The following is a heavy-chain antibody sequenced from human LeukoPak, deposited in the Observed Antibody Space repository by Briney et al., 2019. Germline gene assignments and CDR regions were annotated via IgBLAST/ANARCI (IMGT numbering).Heavy chain of an antibody. V-gene: IGHV3-48*04. Sequence: GGSLRLSCAASGFTFSSYSMNWVRQAPGKGLEWVSYISSSSSTIYYADSVEGGFIISRDNAKNSLYLLMNSLRTEDTAVYYCARDTYYYDSSGYWEDYWGQAALVTVSS. CDR3: ARDTYYYDSSGYWEDY. CDR1: GFTFSSYS. J-gene: IGHJ4*02. D-gene: IGHD3-22*01. CDR2: ISSSSSTI.